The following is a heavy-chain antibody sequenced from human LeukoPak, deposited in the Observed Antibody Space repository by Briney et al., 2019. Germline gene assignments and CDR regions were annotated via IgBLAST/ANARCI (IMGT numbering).Heavy chain of an antibody. CDR3: ARDYYDSSGYYYFDY. D-gene: IGHD3-22*01. CDR2: IYYSGST. J-gene: IGHJ4*02. Sequence: SETLSLTCTVSGGSISSYYWSWIRQPPGKGLEWIGYIYYSGSTNYNPSLKSRVTKSVDTSKNQFSLKLSSVTAADTAVYYCARDYYDSSGYYYFDYWGQGTLVTVSS. V-gene: IGHV4-59*12. CDR1: GGSISSYY.